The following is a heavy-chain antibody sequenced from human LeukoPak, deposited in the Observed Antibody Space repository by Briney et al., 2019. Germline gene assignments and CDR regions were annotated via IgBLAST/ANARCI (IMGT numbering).Heavy chain of an antibody. CDR1: GFTFSSYG. Sequence: GGSLRLSCAASGFTFSSYGMHWVRQAPGKGLEWVAFIWYDGSNKYYADSVKGRFTISRDNSKNTLYLQMNSLRAEGTAVYYCARERSPLPLDAFDIWGQGTMVTVSS. J-gene: IGHJ3*02. V-gene: IGHV3-33*01. CDR2: IWYDGSNK. CDR3: ARERSPLPLDAFDI.